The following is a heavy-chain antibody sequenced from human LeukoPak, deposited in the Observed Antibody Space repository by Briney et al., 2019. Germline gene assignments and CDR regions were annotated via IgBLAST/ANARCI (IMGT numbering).Heavy chain of an antibody. J-gene: IGHJ6*03. V-gene: IGHV4-34*01. D-gene: IGHD3-10*01. CDR1: GVSFSGYY. CDR3: ARGNPPYGSGSYVPYYMDV. Sequence: PSETLSLTCAVYGVSFSGYYWSWIRQPPGKGLEWIGEINHSGSTNYNPSLKSRVTISVDTSKNQFSLKLSSVTAADTAVYYCARGNPPYGSGSYVPYYMDVWGKGTTVTVSS. CDR2: INHSGST.